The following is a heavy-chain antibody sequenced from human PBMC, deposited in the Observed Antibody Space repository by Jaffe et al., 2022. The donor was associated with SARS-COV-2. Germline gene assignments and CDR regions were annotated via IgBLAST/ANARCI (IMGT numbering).Heavy chain of an antibody. Sequence: QVQLQESGPGLVKPSQTLSLTCTVSGGSISSGSYYWSWIRQPAGKGLEWIGRIYTSGSTNYNPSLKSRVTISVDTSKNQFSLKLSSVTAADTAVYYCARDSTSYSPLLDAFDIWGQGTMVTVSS. V-gene: IGHV4-61*02. CDR3: ARDSTSYSPLLDAFDI. CDR1: GGSISSGSYY. D-gene: IGHD2-2*01. J-gene: IGHJ3*02. CDR2: IYTSGST.